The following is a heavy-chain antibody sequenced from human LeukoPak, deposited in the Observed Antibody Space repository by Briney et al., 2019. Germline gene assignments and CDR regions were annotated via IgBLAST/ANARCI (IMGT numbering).Heavy chain of an antibody. D-gene: IGHD4-17*01. V-gene: IGHV1-2*02. CDR3: ASGDYEGYWFDP. J-gene: IGHJ5*02. Sequence: FQGRVTMTRDTSISTAYMELSRLRSDDTAVYYCASGDYEGYWFDPWGQGTLVTVSS.